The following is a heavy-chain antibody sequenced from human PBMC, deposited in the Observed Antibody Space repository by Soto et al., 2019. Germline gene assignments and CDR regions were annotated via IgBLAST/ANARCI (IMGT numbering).Heavy chain of an antibody. D-gene: IGHD2-2*01. CDR3: ARAFGYCSSTSCYWYDDHYYMDG. CDR2: IYYSGST. J-gene: IGHJ6*03. V-gene: IGHV4-59*01. Sequence: SETLSLTCTVSGGSISRYYWSWIRQPLGKGLEWIGNIYYSGSTNYNPSLKSRGTISVDTSKNQFSLKLSSVTAADTAVYYCARAFGYCSSTSCYWYDDHYYMDGCSKWTTVTVSS. CDR1: GGSISRYY.